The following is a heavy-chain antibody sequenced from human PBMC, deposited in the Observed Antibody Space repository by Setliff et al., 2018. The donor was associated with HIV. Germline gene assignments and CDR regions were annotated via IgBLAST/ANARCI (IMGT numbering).Heavy chain of an antibody. CDR2: ITGDSRRT. D-gene: IGHD6-19*01. CDR3: ARDMSAQWLGTNGMDV. J-gene: IGHJ6*02. V-gene: IGHV3-23*01. CDR1: GMSFSNAW. Sequence: GGSLRLSCAASGMSFSNAWMSWVRQVPGKGLEWISSITGDSRRTFYADSVKGRFTISRDNSKNTLYLQMNSLRAEDTAVYYCARDMSAQWLGTNGMDVWGQGTTVTVSS.